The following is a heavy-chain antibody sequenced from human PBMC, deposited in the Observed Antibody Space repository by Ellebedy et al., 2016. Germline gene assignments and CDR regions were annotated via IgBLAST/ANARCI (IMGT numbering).Heavy chain of an antibody. D-gene: IGHD1-26*01. CDR1: GFTFSSYD. Sequence: GESLKISXAASGFTFSSYDMHWVRQATGKGLEWVSAIGTAGDTYYPGSVKGRFTISRENAKNSLYLQMNSLRAGDTAVYYCARINEVGAFDYWGQGTLVTVSS. J-gene: IGHJ4*02. CDR3: ARINEVGAFDY. CDR2: IGTAGDT. V-gene: IGHV3-13*04.